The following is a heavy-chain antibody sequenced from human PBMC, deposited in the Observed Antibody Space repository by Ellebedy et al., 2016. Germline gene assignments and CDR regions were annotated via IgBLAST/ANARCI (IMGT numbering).Heavy chain of an antibody. CDR1: GFTFTSSA. J-gene: IGHJ3*02. CDR3: AVHGAGGDGDAFDI. CDR2: IVVGSGNT. D-gene: IGHD2-21*01. V-gene: IGHV1-58*01. Sequence: SVKVSCXASGFTFTSSALQWVRQARGQRLEWIGWIVVGSGNTNYAQKFQERVTITRDMSTSTAYMELSSLRSEDTAVYYCAVHGAGGDGDAFDIWGQGTMVTVSS.